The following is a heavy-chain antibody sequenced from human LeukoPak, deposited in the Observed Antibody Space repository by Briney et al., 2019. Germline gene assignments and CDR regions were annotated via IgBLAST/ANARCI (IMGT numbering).Heavy chain of an antibody. CDR2: ISSSSSYI. CDR3: ARVSSGSGNAFDI. J-gene: IGHJ3*02. V-gene: IGHV3-21*01. D-gene: IGHD3-10*01. CDR1: GFTFSSYS. Sequence: GSLRLSCAASGFTFSSYSMNWVRQAPGKGLEWVSSISSSSSYIYYADSVKGRFTISRDNAKNSLYLQMNSLSAEDTAVYCCARVSSGSGNAFDIWGQGTTVTVSS.